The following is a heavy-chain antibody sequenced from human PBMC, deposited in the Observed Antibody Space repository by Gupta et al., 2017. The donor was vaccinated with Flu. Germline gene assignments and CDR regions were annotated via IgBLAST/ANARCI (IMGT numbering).Heavy chain of an antibody. CDR1: HA. CDR2: ISWNSGSI. V-gene: IGHV3-9*01. CDR3: AKDIIGTTAYYGMDV. J-gene: IGHJ6*02. D-gene: IGHD4-4*01. Sequence: HAMHWVRQAPGKGLEWVSGISWNSGSIGYADSVKGRFTISRDNAKNSLYLQMNSLRAEDTALYYCAKDIIGTTAYYGMDVWGQGTPVTVSS.